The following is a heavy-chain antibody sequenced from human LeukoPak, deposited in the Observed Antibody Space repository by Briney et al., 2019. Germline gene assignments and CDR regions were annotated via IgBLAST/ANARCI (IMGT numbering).Heavy chain of an antibody. Sequence: SVKVSCKASGGTFSSYAISWVRQAPGQGLEWMGRIIPIFGIANYAQKFQGRVTITEDKSTSTAYMELSSLRSEDTAVYYCGRAMDTVMVNGGDYWGKGTLVTVSS. V-gene: IGHV1-69*04. D-gene: IGHD5-18*01. CDR1: GGTFSSYA. CDR3: GRAMDTVMVNGGDY. CDR2: IIPIFGIA. J-gene: IGHJ4*02.